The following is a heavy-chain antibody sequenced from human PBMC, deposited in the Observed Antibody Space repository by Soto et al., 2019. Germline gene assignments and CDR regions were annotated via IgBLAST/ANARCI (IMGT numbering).Heavy chain of an antibody. D-gene: IGHD6-19*01. V-gene: IGHV4-31*03. CDR1: GGSISSGGYY. Sequence: SETLSLTCTVSGGSISSGGYYWSWIRQHPGKGLEWIGYIYYSGSTYYNPSLKSRVTISVDTSKNQFSLKLSSVTAADTAVYYCASRISGWYNWFDPWGQGTLVTVSS. CDR2: IYYSGST. J-gene: IGHJ5*02. CDR3: ASRISGWYNWFDP.